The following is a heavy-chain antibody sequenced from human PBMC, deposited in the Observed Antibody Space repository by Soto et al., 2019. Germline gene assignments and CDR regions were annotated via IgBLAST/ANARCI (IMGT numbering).Heavy chain of an antibody. Sequence: EVQLLESGGGLVQPGGSLRLSCAASGFTFDNYAMSWVRQAPGKGLEWVSAISGSGFNTYYADSLKGRFTISRDNSKNTLYLQMNSLRAEDTAIYYCAKDEGLIVGTVDYWGQATLVTVSS. CDR3: AKDEGLIVGTVDY. CDR1: GFTFDNYA. CDR2: ISGSGFNT. J-gene: IGHJ4*02. D-gene: IGHD3-22*01. V-gene: IGHV3-23*01.